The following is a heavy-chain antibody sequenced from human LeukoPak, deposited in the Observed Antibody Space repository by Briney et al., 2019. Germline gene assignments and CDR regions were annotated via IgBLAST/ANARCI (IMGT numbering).Heavy chain of an antibody. CDR3: ARDLGWFHFDP. CDR1: GFTFRNNW. J-gene: IGHJ5*02. D-gene: IGHD2-15*01. V-gene: IGHV3-7*01. CDR2: IKEDGSAQ. Sequence: PGGSLRLSCAASGFTFRNNWMTWVRQAPGKGLEWVAHIKEDGSAQNYIDSVKGRFAISRDNAKHSLFLQMNSVRAEDTAIYYGARDLGWFHFDPWRQDTLVTVSS.